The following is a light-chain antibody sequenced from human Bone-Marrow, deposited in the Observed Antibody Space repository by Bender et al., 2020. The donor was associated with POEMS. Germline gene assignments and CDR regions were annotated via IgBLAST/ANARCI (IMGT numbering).Light chain of an antibody. J-gene: IGLJ3*02. Sequence: QSALTQPPSVSGSPGQSVTISCTGTSSDVGSYNRVSWYQQPPGTAPKLLIYEVSDRPSGVPDRFSGSKSGNTASLTISGLQAEDEAEYYCAVWDDSLNGWVFGGGTKLTVL. CDR2: EVS. CDR3: AVWDDSLNGWV. V-gene: IGLV2-18*01. CDR1: SSDVGSYNR.